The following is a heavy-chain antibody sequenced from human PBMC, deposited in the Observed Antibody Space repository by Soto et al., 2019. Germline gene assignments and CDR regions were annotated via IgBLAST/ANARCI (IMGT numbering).Heavy chain of an antibody. CDR1: GFTLKSYW. Sequence: GGSLRLSCATSGFTLKSYWMSWFRQAPGKGLEWVANINQQGSEQHYVDSVKGRFTISRDNAKNSLYLQMNSLRAEDTAVYYCAREDDIAIVPGGQGTLVTVSS. D-gene: IGHD2-15*01. V-gene: IGHV3-7*01. CDR2: INQQGSEQ. J-gene: IGHJ4*02. CDR3: AREDDIAIVP.